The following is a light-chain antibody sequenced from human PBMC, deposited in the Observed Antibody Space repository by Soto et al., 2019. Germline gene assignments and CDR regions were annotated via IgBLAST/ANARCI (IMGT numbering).Light chain of an antibody. CDR1: NIGSKS. Sequence: SYVLTQPPSVSVAPGKTARITCGGNNIGSKSVHWYQQRPGQAPVLVIYYDSDRPSGIPERFSGSNSGNTATLTISRVEAGDEADYCCQVWDSSSDPLYVFGTGTKLTVL. CDR2: YDS. CDR3: QVWDSSSDPLYV. J-gene: IGLJ1*01. V-gene: IGLV3-21*04.